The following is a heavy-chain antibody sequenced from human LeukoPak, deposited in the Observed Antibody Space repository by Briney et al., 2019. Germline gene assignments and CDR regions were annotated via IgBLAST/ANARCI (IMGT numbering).Heavy chain of an antibody. CDR1: GFTFSSYW. Sequence: GGSLRLSCAASGFTFSSYWMHWVRQAPGKGLVWVSGINSDGGTTTYADSVKGRFTISRDNAKNTLYLQMNNLRAEDTAVYYCATDYYVSGSYYRLFYWGQGTLVTVSS. V-gene: IGHV3-74*01. J-gene: IGHJ4*02. CDR2: INSDGGTT. D-gene: IGHD3-10*01. CDR3: ATDYYVSGSYYRLFY.